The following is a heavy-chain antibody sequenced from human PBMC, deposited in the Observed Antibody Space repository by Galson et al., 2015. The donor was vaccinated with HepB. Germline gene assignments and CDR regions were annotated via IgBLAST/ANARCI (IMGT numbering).Heavy chain of an antibody. V-gene: IGHV1-2*06. CDR3: ARDRGEIVVVPGDLFDYYYYGMDV. D-gene: IGHD2-2*01. CDR1: KYTFTGYY. Sequence: SVKVSCKASKYTFTGYYMHWVRQAPGQGLEWMGRINPNRGGTNYAQKFQGRVTMTRDTSISTFYLELSRLRSDDTAVYYCARDRGEIVVVPGDLFDYYYYGMDVWGQGTTITVSS. J-gene: IGHJ6*02. CDR2: INPNRGGT.